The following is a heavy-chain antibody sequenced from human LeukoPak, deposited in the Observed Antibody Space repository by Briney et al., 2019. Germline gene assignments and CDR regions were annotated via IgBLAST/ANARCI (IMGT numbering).Heavy chain of an antibody. Sequence: ASVKVSCKVSVYTLTELSLHWVRQAPGKGLEWMGGFDPEDGETIYAQKFQGRVTMTEETSTDTAYMELSRLRSEDTAVYYCATAGFTTDFDYWGQGTLVTVSS. CDR3: ATAGFTTDFDY. J-gene: IGHJ4*02. CDR2: FDPEDGET. CDR1: VYTLTELS. V-gene: IGHV1-24*01. D-gene: IGHD4-17*01.